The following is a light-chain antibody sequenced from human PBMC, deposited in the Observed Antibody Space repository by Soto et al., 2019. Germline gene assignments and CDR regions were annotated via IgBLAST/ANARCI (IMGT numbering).Light chain of an antibody. CDR2: EVS. CDR3: SSYTSSSTVV. V-gene: IGLV2-14*01. Sequence: QSVLTQPASVSGSPGESITISCTGTSSDVGGYNYVSWYQQPPGNAPKLMIYEVSNRPSGVSNRFSGSKSGNTASLTISGLQAEDEADYYCSSYTSSSTVVFGGGTKLTVL. CDR1: SSDVGGYNY. J-gene: IGLJ2*01.